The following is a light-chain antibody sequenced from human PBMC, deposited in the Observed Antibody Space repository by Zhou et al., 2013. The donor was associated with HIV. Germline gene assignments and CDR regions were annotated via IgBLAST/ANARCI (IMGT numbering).Light chain of an antibody. Sequence: EIVLTQSPATLSVSPGERATLSCRASQSVSSNLAWYQQKPGQAPRLLMYDTSSRATGVPDRFSGSGSGTDFTLTISRLEPEDFAVYYCQQYGSSPPLTFGGGTKVEIK. J-gene: IGKJ4*01. CDR3: QQYGSSPPLT. V-gene: IGKV3-20*01. CDR1: QSVSSN. CDR2: DTS.